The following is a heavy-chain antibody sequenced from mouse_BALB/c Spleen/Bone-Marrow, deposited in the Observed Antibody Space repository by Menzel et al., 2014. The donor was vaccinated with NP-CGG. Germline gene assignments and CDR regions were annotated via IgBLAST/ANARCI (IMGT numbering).Heavy chain of an antibody. V-gene: IGHV14-3*02. CDR1: GFNIKDTY. CDR3: ASYYYVHYFDY. CDR2: IDPANGNT. Sequence: EVQLQQSGAELVKPGASVKLSCTASGFNIKDTYMHWVKQRPEQGLEWIGRIDPANGNTKYDPKFQGKATITADTSSNTAYLQLSSLTSEDTAVYYCASYYYVHYFDYWGQGTTLTVSP. J-gene: IGHJ2*01. D-gene: IGHD1-1*01.